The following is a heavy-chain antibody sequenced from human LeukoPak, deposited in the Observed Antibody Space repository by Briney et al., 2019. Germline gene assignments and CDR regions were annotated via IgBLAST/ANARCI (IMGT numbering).Heavy chain of an antibody. CDR2: INPNSGVT. Sequence: ASVKVSCKTSGYTFTGYYMHWVRQAPGQGLERMGWINPNSGVTKYAHKFQGRVTMTRDTSISTAYMELSRLRSDDTAVYYCSVSCSGSYSAFDIWGQGRMVTVSS. CDR3: SVSCSGSYSAFDI. CDR1: GYTFTGYY. J-gene: IGHJ3*02. D-gene: IGHD1-26*01. V-gene: IGHV1-2*02.